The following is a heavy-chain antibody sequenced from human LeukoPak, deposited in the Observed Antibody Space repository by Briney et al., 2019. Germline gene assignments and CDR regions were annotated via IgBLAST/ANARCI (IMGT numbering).Heavy chain of an antibody. Sequence: SETLSLTCTVSGGSISSYYWSWIRQPPGKGLEWMGYIYYSGSTNYNPSLKSRVTISVDTSMNQWSLKVGAVTASDTAVYYCARGTSWGDGYNYYFDYWGQGTLVTVSS. CDR3: ARGTSWGDGYNYYFDY. CDR2: IYYSGST. V-gene: IGHV4-59*01. D-gene: IGHD5-24*01. CDR1: GGSISSYY. J-gene: IGHJ4*02.